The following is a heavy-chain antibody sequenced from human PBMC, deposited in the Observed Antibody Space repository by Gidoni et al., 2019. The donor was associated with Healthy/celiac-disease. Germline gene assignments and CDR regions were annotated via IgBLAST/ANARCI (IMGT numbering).Heavy chain of an antibody. CDR3: ARDEYCGGDCPPDY. J-gene: IGHJ4*02. CDR2: CGGSCSAI. CDR1: GSTFSDYY. Sequence: QVQLVESGGGLVKPGGYRRLHGAASGSTFSDYYMSWIRQAPGKGLGWVSDCGGSCSAICYADSVKGRFTITRDNAKNALYLQMNSLRAEDTAVYYCARDEYCGGDCPPDYWGQGTLVTVSS. D-gene: IGHD2-21*02. V-gene: IGHV3-11*01.